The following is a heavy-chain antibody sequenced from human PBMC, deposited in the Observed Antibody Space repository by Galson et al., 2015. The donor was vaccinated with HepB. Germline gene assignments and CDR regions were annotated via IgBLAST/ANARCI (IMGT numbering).Heavy chain of an antibody. CDR1: GYTFTSYA. CDR2: INAGNGNT. J-gene: IGHJ5*02. CDR3: ARGYCSSTSCSNWFDP. V-gene: IGHV1-3*01. Sequence: SVKVSCKASGYTFTSYAMHWVRQAPGQRLEWMGWINAGNGNTKYSQKFQGRVTITRDTSASTAYMELSSLRSEDTAVYYCARGYCSSTSCSNWFDPWGQGTLVTVSS. D-gene: IGHD2-2*01.